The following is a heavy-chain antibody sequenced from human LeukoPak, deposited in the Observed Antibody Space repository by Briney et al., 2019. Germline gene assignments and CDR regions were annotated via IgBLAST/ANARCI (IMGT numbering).Heavy chain of an antibody. D-gene: IGHD3-3*01. CDR3: ARRGITIFGVVILAGTDAFDI. V-gene: IGHV1-3*01. J-gene: IGHJ3*02. Sequence: ASVKVSCKASGYTFTSYAMHWVRQAPGQRLEWMGWINAGNGNTKYSQKFQGRVTITRDTSASTAYMELSSLRSEDTAVCYCARRGITIFGVVILAGTDAFDIWGQGTMVTVSS. CDR2: INAGNGNT. CDR1: GYTFTSYA.